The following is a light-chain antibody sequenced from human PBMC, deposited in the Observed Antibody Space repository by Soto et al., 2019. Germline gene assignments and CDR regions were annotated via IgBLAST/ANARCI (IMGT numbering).Light chain of an antibody. CDR3: QQRNVWPPIT. CDR1: QSIHTS. J-gene: IGKJ5*01. Sequence: ESVFTQAPATMNLSPGERATLSCRASQSIHTSLAWYQQKPGQPPRLVVYDSTLRANGVPDRFGGSRSGTEFTLTINNLEPEDFAVYYCQQRNVWPPITFGQGTRLEIK. CDR2: DST. V-gene: IGKV3-11*01.